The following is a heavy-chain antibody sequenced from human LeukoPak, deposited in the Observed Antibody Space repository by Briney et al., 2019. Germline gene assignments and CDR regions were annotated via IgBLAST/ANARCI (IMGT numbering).Heavy chain of an antibody. CDR2: IKGDGSEK. J-gene: IGHJ4*02. Sequence: GVSVTLSCVVSGFTLSSYWMRWVRQVPGEGLEWVANIKGDGSEKYYIDSVKGRFTISRDNDKNSLYLQMNSLRVADTAVFYCARGGATGSGFDYWGQGTLVTVSS. D-gene: IGHD3-10*01. V-gene: IGHV3-7*01. CDR1: GFTLSSYW. CDR3: ARGGATGSGFDY.